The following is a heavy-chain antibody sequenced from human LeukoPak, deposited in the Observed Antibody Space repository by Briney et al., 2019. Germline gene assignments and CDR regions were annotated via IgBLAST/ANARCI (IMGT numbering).Heavy chain of an antibody. V-gene: IGHV3-48*02. Sequence: GGSLRLSCAASGFTFSSYSMNWVRQAPGKGLEWVSYISSSSSTIYYADSVKGRFTISRDNAKNSLYLQMNSPRDEDTAVYYCARDERRYYDFWSGYSHYYMDVWGKGTTVTVSS. J-gene: IGHJ6*03. CDR2: ISSSSSTI. D-gene: IGHD3-3*01. CDR1: GFTFSSYS. CDR3: ARDERRYYDFWSGYSHYYMDV.